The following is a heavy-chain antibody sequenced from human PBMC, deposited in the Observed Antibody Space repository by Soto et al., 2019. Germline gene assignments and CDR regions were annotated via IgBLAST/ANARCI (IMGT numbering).Heavy chain of an antibody. CDR2: FYSTCST. V-gene: IGHV4-61*01. Sequence: SETLSLTCIVSGGSVSSGTYFWTWIRQPPGKGLEWIGYFYSTCSTSYSPSLKSRVTISLDMSKNQFSLRLRSVTAADTAVYYCARGNGYNPYYFDYWGQGSLVTVSS. CDR1: GGSVSSGTYF. D-gene: IGHD5-12*01. J-gene: IGHJ4*02. CDR3: ARGNGYNPYYFDY.